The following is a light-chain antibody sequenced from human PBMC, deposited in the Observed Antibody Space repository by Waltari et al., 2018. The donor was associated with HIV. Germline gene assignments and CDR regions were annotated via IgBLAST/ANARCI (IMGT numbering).Light chain of an antibody. Sequence: QAVLTPPPSVSGAPGQRVTFSCTGSSSNIGAGYDVHWYQQLPGTAPTLLIYGNNNRPSGVPDRFSGSKSGTSASLAITGLQAEDEADYYCQSYDSSLSGSWVFGGGTKLTVL. J-gene: IGLJ3*02. CDR2: GNN. CDR1: SSNIGAGYD. CDR3: QSYDSSLSGSWV. V-gene: IGLV1-40*01.